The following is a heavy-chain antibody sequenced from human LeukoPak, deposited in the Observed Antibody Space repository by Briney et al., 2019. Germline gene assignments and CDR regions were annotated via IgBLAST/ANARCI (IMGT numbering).Heavy chain of an antibody. CDR1: GFTFSSYG. D-gene: IGHD6-19*01. CDR2: ISYDGSNK. Sequence: PGGSLRLSCAASGFTFSSYGMHWVRQAPGKGLEWVAVISYDGSNKYYADSVKGRFTISRGNSKNTLYLQMNSLRAEDTAVYYCAKEYLAVAGYFDYWGQGTLVTVSS. CDR3: AKEYLAVAGYFDY. J-gene: IGHJ4*02. V-gene: IGHV3-30*18.